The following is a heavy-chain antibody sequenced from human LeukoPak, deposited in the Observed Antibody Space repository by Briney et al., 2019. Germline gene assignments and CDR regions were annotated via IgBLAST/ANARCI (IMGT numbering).Heavy chain of an antibody. CDR3: LGGYYYSYMDV. Sequence: GGSLRLSCAASGFTFSSYWMHWVRHAPGKGLVWVSRIDSDGSSTNYADPVKGRFTISRDNAKNTLYLQMNSLRAEDTAVYYCLGGYYYSYMDVWGKGTTVTIPS. J-gene: IGHJ6*03. V-gene: IGHV3-74*01. CDR2: IDSDGSST. D-gene: IGHD3-16*01. CDR1: GFTFSSYW.